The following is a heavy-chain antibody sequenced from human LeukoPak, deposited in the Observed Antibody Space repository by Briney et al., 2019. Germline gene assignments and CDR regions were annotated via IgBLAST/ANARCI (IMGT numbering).Heavy chain of an antibody. V-gene: IGHV4-39*01. J-gene: IGHJ4*02. CDR1: GGSISSSSYY. Sequence: SETLSLTCTVSGGSISSSSYYWGWIRQPPGKGLEWIGSIYYSGSTYYNPSLKSRVTISVDTSKNQFSLKLSSVTAADTAVYYCARHYTAGYSSSWYAFEADYWGQGTLVTVSS. D-gene: IGHD6-13*01. CDR2: IYYSGST. CDR3: ARHYTAGYSSSWYAFEADY.